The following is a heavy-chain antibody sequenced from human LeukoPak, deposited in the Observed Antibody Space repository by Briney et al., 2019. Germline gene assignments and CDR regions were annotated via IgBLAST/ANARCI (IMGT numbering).Heavy chain of an antibody. CDR1: GFTFSDYH. D-gene: IGHD5-18*01. CDR3: ARRATTERGSSCGLDY. J-gene: IGHJ4*02. CDR2: ISTSNSYI. Sequence: GGSLRLSCVVSGFTFSDYHMNWVRQAPGKGLEWVSSISTSNSYIYYADSLTGRFTISRDNAKNSLYLQMNSLRAEDTAVYYCARRATTERGSSCGLDYWGQGTLVTVSS. V-gene: IGHV3-21*01.